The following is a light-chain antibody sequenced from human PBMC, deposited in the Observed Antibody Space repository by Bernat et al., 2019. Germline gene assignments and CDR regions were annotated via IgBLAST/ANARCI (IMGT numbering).Light chain of an antibody. J-gene: IGKJ5*01. CDR1: QVIGTY. V-gene: IGKV1-9*01. CDR2: GAS. Sequence: DIQLTQSPSFLSASVGDRVTITCRASQVIGTYLAWYHQKPGKAPQLLIYGASTLQSGVPSRFSGSGSGTEFTLTTSSLQPEDSATYYCQQLDNFPITFGQGTRLEIK. CDR3: QQLDNFPIT.